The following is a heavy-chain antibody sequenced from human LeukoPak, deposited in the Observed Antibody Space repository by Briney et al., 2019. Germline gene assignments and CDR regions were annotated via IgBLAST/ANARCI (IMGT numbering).Heavy chain of an antibody. D-gene: IGHD3-3*01. CDR2: INTNTGNP. Sequence: APVKVSCKASGYTFTSYAMNWVRQAPGQGLEWMGWINTNTGNPTYAQGFTGRFVFSLDTSVSTAYLQISSLKAEDTAVYYCAREPTYYDFWSGYYYDAFDIWGQGTMVTVSS. V-gene: IGHV7-4-1*02. J-gene: IGHJ3*02. CDR1: GYTFTSYA. CDR3: AREPTYYDFWSGYYYDAFDI.